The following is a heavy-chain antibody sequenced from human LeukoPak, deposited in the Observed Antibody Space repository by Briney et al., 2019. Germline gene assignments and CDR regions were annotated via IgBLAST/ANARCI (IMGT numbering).Heavy chain of an antibody. D-gene: IGHD3-22*01. J-gene: IGHJ1*01. CDR2: ISSNGGRT. Sequence: GGSLRLSCAASGFTFRSYGTHWVRQAPGKGLEYVSAISSNGGRTYYANSVKGRFTISRDNPRNTLYLQMGSLRAEDMTVYYCATYYYDSGGFHFHHWGQGTLVTVSS. V-gene: IGHV3-64*01. CDR3: ATYYYDSGGFHFHH. CDR1: GFTFRSYG.